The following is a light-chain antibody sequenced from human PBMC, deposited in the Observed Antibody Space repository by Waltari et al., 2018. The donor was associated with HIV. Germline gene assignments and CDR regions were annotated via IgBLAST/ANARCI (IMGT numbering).Light chain of an antibody. CDR3: QSYDSSLSGWV. Sequence: QSVLTQPPSVSGAPGQRVTISCTGRSSNIGAGYDVHWYQQLPGTAPKLLIFGNTKRPSGVPDRVSGSKSGTSASLAITGLQAEDEADYYCQSYDSSLSGWVFGGGTKLTVL. CDR1: SSNIGAGYD. J-gene: IGLJ3*02. V-gene: IGLV1-40*01. CDR2: GNT.